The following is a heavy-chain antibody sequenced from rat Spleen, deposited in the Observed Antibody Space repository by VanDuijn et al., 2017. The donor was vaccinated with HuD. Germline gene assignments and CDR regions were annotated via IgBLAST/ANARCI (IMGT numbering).Heavy chain of an antibody. V-gene: IGHV5-31*01. CDR2: ITNASGRT. Sequence: EVQLVESGGGLVQPGRSLKLSCVASGFTFNNYWMTWIRQAPGKGLEWVASITNASGRTYYPDSVKGRFTISRDNAKSTLYLQMDSLRSEDTATYYCARQGYLRDWYFDFWGPGTMVTVSA. CDR3: ARQGYLRDWYFDF. D-gene: IGHD2-7*01. CDR1: GFTFNNYW. J-gene: IGHJ1*01.